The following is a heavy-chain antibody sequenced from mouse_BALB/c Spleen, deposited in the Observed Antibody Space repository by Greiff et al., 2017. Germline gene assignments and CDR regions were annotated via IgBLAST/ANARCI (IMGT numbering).Heavy chain of an antibody. CDR2: IRNKANGYTT. CDR3: ARDGGEGYFDV. D-gene: IGHD1-1*02. CDR1: GFTFTDYY. V-gene: IGHV7-3*02. Sequence: EVKLVESGGGLVQPGGSLRLSCATSGFTFTDYYMSWVRQPPGKALEWLGFIRNKANGYTTEYSASVKGRFTISRDNSQSILYLQLNTLRAEDSATYYCARDGGEGYFDVWGAGTTVTVSS. J-gene: IGHJ1*01.